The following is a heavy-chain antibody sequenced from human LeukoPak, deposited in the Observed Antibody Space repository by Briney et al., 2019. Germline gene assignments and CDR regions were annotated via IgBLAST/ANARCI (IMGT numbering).Heavy chain of an antibody. Sequence: PSETLSLTCTVSGGSISHYYWTWIRQPPGKGLEWIGYMDYTGGANYNPSLKSRVTISVDTSKNQFSLKLNSVTAADTAVYYCAREALDGYNLPYYFDYWGRGSLVTVSS. CDR2: MDYTGGA. CDR3: AREALDGYNLPYYFDY. V-gene: IGHV4-59*01. J-gene: IGHJ4*02. CDR1: GGSISHYY. D-gene: IGHD5-24*01.